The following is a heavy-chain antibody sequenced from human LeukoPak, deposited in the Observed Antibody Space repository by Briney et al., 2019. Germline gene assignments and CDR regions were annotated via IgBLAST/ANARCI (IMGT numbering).Heavy chain of an antibody. Sequence: PGGSLRLSCAASGFTFSDYYMSWIRQAPGKGLERVSYISGGSRYTNYADSVKGRFTISRDNAKNSLYLQMNSLRAEDTAVYYCARGPRGFDPWGQGTLVTVSS. CDR3: ARGPRGFDP. CDR2: ISGGSRYT. CDR1: GFTFSDYY. J-gene: IGHJ5*02. V-gene: IGHV3-11*05.